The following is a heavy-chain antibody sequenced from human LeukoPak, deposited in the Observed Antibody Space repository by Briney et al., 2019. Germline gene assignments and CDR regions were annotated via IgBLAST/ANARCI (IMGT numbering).Heavy chain of an antibody. CDR2: IYYSGST. CDR3: ARESASGAVDY. D-gene: IGHD2-15*01. CDR1: GGSISSSSYY. J-gene: IGHJ4*02. Sequence: SETLSLTCTVSGGSISSSSYYWGWIRQPPGKGLEWIGYIYYSGSTNYNPSLKSRVTISVDTSKNQFSLKLSSVTAADTAVYYCARESASGAVDYWGQGTLVTVSS. V-gene: IGHV4-61*01.